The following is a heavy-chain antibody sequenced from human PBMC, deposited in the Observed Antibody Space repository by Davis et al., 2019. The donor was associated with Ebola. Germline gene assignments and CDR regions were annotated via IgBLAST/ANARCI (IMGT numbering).Heavy chain of an antibody. D-gene: IGHD6-13*01. CDR3: ASPSPYTSSWYFGY. CDR2: ISHDGSKT. CDR1: GFTFSKNG. V-gene: IGHV3-30*03. J-gene: IGHJ4*02. Sequence: GESLKISCVASGFTFSKNGMHWVRQTPGKGLEWVAVISHDGSKTYYGDSVKGRFTISRDNSENTLHLQRNSLRPDDTAMYYCASPSPYTSSWYFGYWGQGTLVTVSS.